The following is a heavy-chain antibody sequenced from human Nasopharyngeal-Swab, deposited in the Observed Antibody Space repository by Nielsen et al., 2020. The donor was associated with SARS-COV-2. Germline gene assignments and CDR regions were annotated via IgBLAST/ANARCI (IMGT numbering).Heavy chain of an antibody. J-gene: IGHJ6*02. D-gene: IGHD3-22*01. Sequence: SLKISCAASGFTFDDYAMHWVRQAPGKGLEWVSGISWNSGSIGYADSVKGRFTISRDNAKNSLYLQMNSLRAEDTALYYCAKDSYYDSSGYYYYYYGMDVWGQRTTVTVSS. CDR1: GFTFDDYA. CDR2: ISWNSGSI. V-gene: IGHV3-9*01. CDR3: AKDSYYDSSGYYYYYYGMDV.